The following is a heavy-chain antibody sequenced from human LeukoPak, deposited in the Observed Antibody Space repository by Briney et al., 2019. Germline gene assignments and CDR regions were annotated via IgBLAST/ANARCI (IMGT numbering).Heavy chain of an antibody. D-gene: IGHD3-22*01. CDR2: ISSSSSYI. V-gene: IGHV3-21*01. CDR1: GFTFSSYS. CDR3: ARNAFYYDSSGPLDY. J-gene: IGHJ4*02. Sequence: TGGSLRLSCAASGFTFSSYSMNWVRQAPGKGLEWVSSISSSSSYIYYADSVKGRFTTSRDNAKNSLYLQMNSLGAEDTAVYYCARNAFYYDSSGPLDYWGQGTLVTVSS.